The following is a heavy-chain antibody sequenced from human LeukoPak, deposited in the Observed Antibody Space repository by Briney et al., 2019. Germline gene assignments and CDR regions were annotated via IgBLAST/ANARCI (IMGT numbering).Heavy chain of an antibody. V-gene: IGHV3-23*01. CDR2: LSSTGETT. CDR3: AKDRVGATLYFDC. Sequence: GGSLRLSCAASGFTFSSYGMSWVRQAPGKGLEWVSGLSSTGETTHYADSVKGRFTISRDISKNTLYLQMNSLRAEDTAIYYCAKDRVGATLYFDCWGQGTLVTVSS. J-gene: IGHJ4*02. CDR1: GFTFSSYG. D-gene: IGHD1-26*01.